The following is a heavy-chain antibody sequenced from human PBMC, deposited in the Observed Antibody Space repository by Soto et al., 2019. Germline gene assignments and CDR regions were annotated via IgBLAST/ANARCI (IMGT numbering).Heavy chain of an antibody. Sequence: VQLVESGGGVVQPGRSLRLSCAASGFTFSSYGMHWVRQAPGKGLEWVAVIWYDGSNKYYADSVKGRFTISRDNYNNTLYRQMNRLSAEDTAVYYCARDEIGTGTKGHDAFDIWGQGTMVTGSS. CDR1: GFTFSSYG. V-gene: IGHV3-33*01. CDR2: IWYDGSNK. J-gene: IGHJ3*02. CDR3: ARDEIGTGTKGHDAFDI. D-gene: IGHD1-1*01.